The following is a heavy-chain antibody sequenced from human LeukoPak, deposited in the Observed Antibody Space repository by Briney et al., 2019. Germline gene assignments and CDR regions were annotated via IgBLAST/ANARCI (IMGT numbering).Heavy chain of an antibody. Sequence: ASVKVSCKASGYTFTSYGISWVRQAPGQGLEWMGWISAYNGNTNYAQKLQGRVTMATDTSTSTAYMELRSLRSDDTAVYYCARVPRTHCSSTSCYTPYYYYGMDVWGQGTTVTVSS. D-gene: IGHD2-2*02. CDR3: ARVPRTHCSSTSCYTPYYYYGMDV. CDR2: ISAYNGNT. J-gene: IGHJ6*02. V-gene: IGHV1-18*01. CDR1: GYTFTSYG.